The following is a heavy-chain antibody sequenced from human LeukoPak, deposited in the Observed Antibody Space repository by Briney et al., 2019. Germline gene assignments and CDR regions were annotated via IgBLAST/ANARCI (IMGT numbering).Heavy chain of an antibody. J-gene: IGHJ4*02. CDR3: ARGLVAGTDGLY. V-gene: IGHV3-30*02. CDR1: GFTFSDYG. Sequence: PGGSLRLSCAASGFTFSDYGIHWVRQAPGKGLEWVAFTRSDGTNKYYTDSVKGRFTISRDNAKNSLYLQMNSLRAEDTAVYYCARGLVAGTDGLYWGQGTLVTVSS. CDR2: TRSDGTNK. D-gene: IGHD6-19*01.